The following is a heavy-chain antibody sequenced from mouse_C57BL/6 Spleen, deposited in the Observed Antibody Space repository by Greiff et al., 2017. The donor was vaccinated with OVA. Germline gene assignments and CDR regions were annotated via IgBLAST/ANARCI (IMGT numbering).Heavy chain of an antibody. CDR1: GYAFSSSW. J-gene: IGHJ2*01. CDR3: ARSLLAFDY. V-gene: IGHV1-82*01. CDR2: IYPGDGDT. Sequence: QVQLQQSGPELVKPGASVKISCKASGYAFSSSWMNWVKQRPGKGLEWIGRIYPGDGDTTYNGKFKGKATLTADKSSSTAYMQLSSLTSEDSAVYFGARSLLAFDYWGQGTTLTVSS. D-gene: IGHD1-1*01.